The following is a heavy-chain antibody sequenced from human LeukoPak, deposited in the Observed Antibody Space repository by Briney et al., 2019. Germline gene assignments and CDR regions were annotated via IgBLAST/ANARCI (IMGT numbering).Heavy chain of an antibody. CDR3: ASLFCGGDCYSFDDAFDI. D-gene: IGHD2-21*02. V-gene: IGHV4-31*03. CDR1: GGSISSGGYY. J-gene: IGHJ3*02. Sequence: SETLSFTCTASGGSISSGGYYWSWIRQHPGKGLEWIGYIYYSGSTYYNPSLKSRVTISVDTSKNQFSLKLSSVTAADTAVYYCASLFCGGDCYSFDDAFDIWGQGTMVTVSS. CDR2: IYYSGST.